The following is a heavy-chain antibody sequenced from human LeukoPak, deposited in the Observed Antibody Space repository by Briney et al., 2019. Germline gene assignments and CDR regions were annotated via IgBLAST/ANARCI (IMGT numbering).Heavy chain of an antibody. J-gene: IGHJ4*02. Sequence: PGGSLSFSGSASGFTFSAFGMHWVRQAPGKGLESVSRISSNGGSTYYADSVKGRFTMSRDNSKNSLYLQMSSLRAEDTATYYCVKERVASVSLDFWGQGTLVTVSS. CDR2: ISSNGGST. CDR3: VKERVASVSLDF. V-gene: IGHV3-64D*06. CDR1: GFTFSAFG. D-gene: IGHD5/OR15-5a*01.